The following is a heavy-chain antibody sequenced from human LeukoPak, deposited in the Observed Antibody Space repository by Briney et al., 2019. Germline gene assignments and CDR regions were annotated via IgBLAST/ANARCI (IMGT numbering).Heavy chain of an antibody. CDR1: GGSFSGYY. J-gene: IGHJ4*02. D-gene: IGHD3-22*01. V-gene: IGHV4-34*01. Sequence: SETLSLTCAVYGGSFSGYYWSWIRQPPGKGLEWIGEINHSGSTNYNPSLKSRVTISVDTSKNQFSLKLSSVTAADTAVYYCARAGTYYYDSSGPLPLDYWGQGTLVTVSS. CDR3: ARAGTYYYDSSGPLPLDY. CDR2: INHSGST.